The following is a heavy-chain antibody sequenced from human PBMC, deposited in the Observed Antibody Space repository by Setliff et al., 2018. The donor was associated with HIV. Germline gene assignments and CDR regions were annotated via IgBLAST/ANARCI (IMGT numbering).Heavy chain of an antibody. CDR1: GYTFTDYY. J-gene: IGHJ1*01. CDR3: ARGGGVYCSGGSCYTSVDFQH. CDR2: LDPEDAEP. D-gene: IGHD2-15*01. V-gene: IGHV1-69-2*01. Sequence: GASVKVSCKASGYTFTDYYIHWVQQAPGKGLEWMGRLDPEDAEPLYAKTFQGRVTMTADTSTDTAYMELSSLRSEDTAVYYCARGGGVYCSGGSCYTSVDFQHWGQGTLVTVSS.